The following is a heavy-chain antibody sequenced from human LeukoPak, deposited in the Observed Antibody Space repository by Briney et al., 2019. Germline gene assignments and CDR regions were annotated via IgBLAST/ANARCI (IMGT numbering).Heavy chain of an antibody. CDR2: ISSSSSYI. CDR1: GFTFSSYS. D-gene: IGHD3-10*01. CDR3: ARGDNYYGSGSYWYYGMDV. Sequence: GGSLRLSCAASGFTFSSYSMNWVRQAPGEGLEWVSSISSSSSYIYYADSVKGRFTISRDNAKNSLYLQMNSLRAEDTAVYYCARGDNYYGSGSYWYYGMDVWGQGTTVTVSS. J-gene: IGHJ6*02. V-gene: IGHV3-21*01.